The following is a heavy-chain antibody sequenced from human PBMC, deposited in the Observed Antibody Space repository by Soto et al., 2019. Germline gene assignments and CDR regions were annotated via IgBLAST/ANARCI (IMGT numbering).Heavy chain of an antibody. D-gene: IGHD1-1*01. CDR3: ARASYNWNGNTYYFDY. CDR1: GFTFSSYG. CDR2: IWYDGSNK. V-gene: IGHV3-33*01. Sequence: SLRLSCAASGFTFSSYGMHWVRQAPGKGLEWVAVIWYDGSNKYYADSVKGRFTISRDNSKNTLYLQMNSLRAEDTAVYYCARASYNWNGNTYYFDYWGQGTLVTVSS. J-gene: IGHJ4*02.